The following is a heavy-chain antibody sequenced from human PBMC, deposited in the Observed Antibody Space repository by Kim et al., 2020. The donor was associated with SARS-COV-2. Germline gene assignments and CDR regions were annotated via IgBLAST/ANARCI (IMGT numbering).Heavy chain of an antibody. CDR1: GFTFSNYD. J-gene: IGHJ6*02. Sequence: GGSLRLSCAASGFTFSNYDMSWVRQAPGKGLEWVSSICGSGAKTYYADSVRGRFIISRGSSKNTVLLQMNRLRAEDTDIYYCAKDSTNLSFYRVVDWGPG. V-gene: IGHV3-23*01. D-gene: IGHD1-1*01. CDR2: ICGSGAKT. CDR3: AKDSTNLSFYRVVD.